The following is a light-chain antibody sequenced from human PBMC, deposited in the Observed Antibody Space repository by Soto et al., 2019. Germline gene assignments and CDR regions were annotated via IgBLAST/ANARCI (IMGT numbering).Light chain of an antibody. CDR2: GAS. V-gene: IGKV3-20*01. Sequence: EIVLMQSPGTLSLSPGERATLSCRASQTLRRTYIAWYHKKPGQAPRVLIYGASKRATGIPDRFSGSGSGTDFSLTISRLEPEDFAVYYCHQYDNAPQTYGQGTKVEIK. CDR3: HQYDNAPQT. J-gene: IGKJ2*01. CDR1: QTLRRTY.